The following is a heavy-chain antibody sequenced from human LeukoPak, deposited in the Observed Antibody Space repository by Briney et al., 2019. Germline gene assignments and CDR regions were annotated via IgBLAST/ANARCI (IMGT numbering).Heavy chain of an antibody. V-gene: IGHV4-34*01. Sequence: PSETLSLTCAVYGGSFSGYYWSWIRQPPGKGLEWIGEINHSGSTNYNPSLKSRVTISVDTSKNQFSLKPSSVTAADTAVYYCASQVVTLGPDAFDIWGQGTMVTVSS. J-gene: IGHJ3*02. CDR2: INHSGST. D-gene: IGHD4-23*01. CDR1: GGSFSGYY. CDR3: ASQVVTLGPDAFDI.